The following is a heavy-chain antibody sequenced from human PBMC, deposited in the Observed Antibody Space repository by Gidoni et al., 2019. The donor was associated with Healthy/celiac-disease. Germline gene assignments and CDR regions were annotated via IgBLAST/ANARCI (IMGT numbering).Heavy chain of an antibody. CDR3: ARHEPYCSGSSCYPRYYGMDV. Sequence: QLQLQESCPGLVKPSETLSLTCTVSGCSISSTTYYWGWIRQPPGKGLECIGTIFYSGTIYYNPSLKSRVTISIDTSKNQFSLKLSSVTDADTAVYYCARHEPYCSGSSCYPRYYGMDVWGQGTTVTVSS. CDR2: IFYSGTI. CDR1: GCSISSTTYY. J-gene: IGHJ6*02. D-gene: IGHD2-15*01. V-gene: IGHV4-39*01.